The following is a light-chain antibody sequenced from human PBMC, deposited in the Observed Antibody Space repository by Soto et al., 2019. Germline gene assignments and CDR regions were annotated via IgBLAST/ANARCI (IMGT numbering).Light chain of an antibody. CDR3: LQDYNLPRT. CDR1: QSISSW. V-gene: IGKV1-5*01. J-gene: IGKJ1*01. CDR2: DAS. Sequence: DIQMTQSPSPLSASVGDRVTITCRASQSISSWLAWYQQKPGKAPKLLIYDASSLESGVPSRFSGSGSGTEFTLTISSLQPDDFATYFCLQDYNLPRTFGQGTTVEI.